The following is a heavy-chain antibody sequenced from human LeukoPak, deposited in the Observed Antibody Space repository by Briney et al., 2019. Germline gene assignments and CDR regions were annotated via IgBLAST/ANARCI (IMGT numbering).Heavy chain of an antibody. J-gene: IGHJ6*03. CDR3: ATIVATSLSYYYYMDV. Sequence: PSETLSLTCAVYGGSFSGYYWSRIRQPPGKGLEWIGEINHSGSTNYNPSLKRRVTISVDTSKHQFSLKLSSVTAADTAVYYCATIVATSLSYYYYMDVWGKGTTVTVSS. D-gene: IGHD5-12*01. CDR2: INHSGST. V-gene: IGHV4-34*01. CDR1: GGSFSGYY.